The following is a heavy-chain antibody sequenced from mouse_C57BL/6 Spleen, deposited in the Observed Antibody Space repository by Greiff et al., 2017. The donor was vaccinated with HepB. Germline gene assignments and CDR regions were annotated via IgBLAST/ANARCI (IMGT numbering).Heavy chain of an antibody. CDR3: ARRGDYDYFDY. D-gene: IGHD2-4*01. CDR1: GYTFTNYW. Sequence: VQLQESGAELVRPGTSVKMSCKASGYTFTNYWIGWAKQRPGHGLEWIGDIYPGGGYTNYNEKFKGKATLTADKSSSTAYMQFSSLTSEDSAIYYCARRGDYDYFDYWGQGTTLTVSS. CDR2: IYPGGGYT. J-gene: IGHJ2*01. V-gene: IGHV1-63*01.